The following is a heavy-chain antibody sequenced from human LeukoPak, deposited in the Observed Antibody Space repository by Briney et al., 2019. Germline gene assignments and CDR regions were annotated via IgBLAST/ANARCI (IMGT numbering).Heavy chain of an antibody. J-gene: IGHJ3*02. CDR1: GFTVSSNY. D-gene: IGHD3-10*01. CDR2: IYSGGST. CDR3: ARANTGVLWFRESLSGAFDI. Sequence: QTGGSLRLSCAASGFTVSSNYMSWVRQAPGKGLEWASVIYSGGSTYYADSVKGRFTISRDNSKNTLYLQMNSLRAEDTAVYYCARANTGVLWFRESLSGAFDIWGQGTMVTVSS. V-gene: IGHV3-53*01.